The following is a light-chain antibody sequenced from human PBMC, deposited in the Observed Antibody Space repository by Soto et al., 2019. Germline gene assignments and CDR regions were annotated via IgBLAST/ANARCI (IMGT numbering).Light chain of an antibody. V-gene: IGLV1-47*02. CDR3: AAWDDSLSGPV. Sequence: QSVLTQPPSASGTPGPRVTISCSGSSSNIGSNYVYWYQQLPGTAPQLLLYSNNQRPSGVPDRFSVSNSGTSASLAISGLRSEDAADYYCAAWDDSLSGPVFGGGTKLTVL. J-gene: IGLJ3*02. CDR1: SSNIGSNY. CDR2: SNN.